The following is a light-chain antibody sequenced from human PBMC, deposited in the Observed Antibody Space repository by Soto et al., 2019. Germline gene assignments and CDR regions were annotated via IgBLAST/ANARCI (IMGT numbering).Light chain of an antibody. Sequence: IVLTQCPCTLSLSPGEGATLYCRASQRIXNYHIGWYQQKPGQAPRRLXDGASFRATGSPDRLSGSGSATDFTLTISRLEPEYFSVYYCQQYGSAPTTFGQGTKVDIK. CDR1: QRIXNYH. V-gene: IGKV3-20*01. CDR2: GAS. CDR3: QQYGSAPTT. J-gene: IGKJ1*01.